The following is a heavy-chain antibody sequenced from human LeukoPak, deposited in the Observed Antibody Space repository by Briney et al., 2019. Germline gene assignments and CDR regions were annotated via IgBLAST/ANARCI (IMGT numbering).Heavy chain of an antibody. CDR3: ARGRQLTARSALDV. V-gene: IGHV3-48*02. CDR1: GFSFSSYS. CDR2: IRSNSEVK. Sequence: PGGSLRLSCAASGFSFSSYSMKWVRQTPGKGLEWISYIRSNSEVKFYADSVKGRFAISRDDGKSSLYLHMNSLRDGDTAVYYCARGRQLTARSALDVWGRGTTVVVSS. J-gene: IGHJ6*02. D-gene: IGHD1-1*01.